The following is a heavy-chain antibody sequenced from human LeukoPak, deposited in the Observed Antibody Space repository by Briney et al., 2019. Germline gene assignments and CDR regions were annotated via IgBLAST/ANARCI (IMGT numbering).Heavy chain of an antibody. D-gene: IGHD1-14*01. CDR1: GYTFTSYY. CDR3: AREHHEGSDLDY. Sequence: ASVRVSCKASGYTFTSYYMHWVPQAPGQGLEWMGILNPSGGSTSYAQKLQGRVTMTRDTSTSTVYMELSSLRSEDTAVYYCAREHHEGSDLDYWGQGTLVTVSS. CDR2: LNPSGGST. V-gene: IGHV1-46*01. J-gene: IGHJ4*02.